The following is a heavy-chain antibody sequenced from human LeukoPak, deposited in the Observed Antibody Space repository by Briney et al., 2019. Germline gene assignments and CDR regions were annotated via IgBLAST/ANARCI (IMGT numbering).Heavy chain of an antibody. V-gene: IGHV1-2*02. CDR1: GYTFTGYY. CDR2: INPNSGGT. CDR3: ARALARSSSWYWYYYYYMDV. D-gene: IGHD6-13*01. Sequence: ASVKVSCKASGYTFTGYYMHWVRQAPGQGLEWMGWINPNSGGTNYAQKFQGRVTMTRDTSISTAYMELSRLRSDDTAVYYCARALARSSSWYWYYYYYMDVWGKGTTVTVSS. J-gene: IGHJ6*03.